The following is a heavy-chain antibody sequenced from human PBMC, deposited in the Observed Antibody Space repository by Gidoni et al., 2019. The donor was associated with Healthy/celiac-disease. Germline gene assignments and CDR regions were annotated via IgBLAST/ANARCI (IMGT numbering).Heavy chain of an antibody. CDR1: GGTFRSYA. J-gene: IGHJ6*03. CDR3: ARAPLWLRIGYYYYYMDV. Sequence: QVQLVQSGAEVKKPGSSVKVSCKASGGTFRSYAISWVRPAPGQGLEWMGGIIPIFGTANYAQKFQGRVTITADKSTSTAYMELSSLRSEDTAVYYCARAPLWLRIGYYYYYMDVWGKGTTVTVSS. D-gene: IGHD5-18*01. CDR2: IIPIFGTA. V-gene: IGHV1-69*06.